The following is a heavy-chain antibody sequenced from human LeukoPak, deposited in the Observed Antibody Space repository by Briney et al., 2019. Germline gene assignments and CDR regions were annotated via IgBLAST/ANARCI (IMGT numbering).Heavy chain of an antibody. CDR2: INTDESST. Sequence: GGSLRLSCAASGFTFSSYWMHWVRQAPGKGLVWVSRINTDESSTSYADSVKGRFTISRDNAKNTLYLRMNSLRAEDTALYYCARDGSCSSTSCYPDYWGQGTLVTVSS. CDR1: GFTFSSYW. CDR3: ARDGSCSSTSCYPDY. D-gene: IGHD2-2*01. J-gene: IGHJ4*02. V-gene: IGHV3-74*01.